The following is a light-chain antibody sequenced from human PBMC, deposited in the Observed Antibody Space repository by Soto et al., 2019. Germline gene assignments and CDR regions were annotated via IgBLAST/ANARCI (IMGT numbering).Light chain of an antibody. CDR1: QSIGSW. CDR2: KAS. Sequence: DIQMTQSPSTLFASVGDRVTITCRASQSIGSWLAWFQQKPGKAPKLLIYKASSLESGVPSRFSGSGSGTEFSLTISGLQPDDFATYYCQQYNSYSPQTFGQGTKVEIK. J-gene: IGKJ1*01. V-gene: IGKV1-5*03. CDR3: QQYNSYSPQT.